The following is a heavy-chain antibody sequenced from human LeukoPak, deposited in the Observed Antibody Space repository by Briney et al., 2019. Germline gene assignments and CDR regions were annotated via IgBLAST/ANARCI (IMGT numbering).Heavy chain of an antibody. CDR3: ARDRYSSSWYSIYYYGMDV. CDR1: GFTFSSHS. J-gene: IGHJ6*02. V-gene: IGHV3-21*01. D-gene: IGHD6-13*01. CDR2: ISSSSSYI. Sequence: GGSLRLSCAASGFTFSSHSMNWVRQAPGKGLEWVSSISSSSSYIYYADSVKGRFTISRDNAKNSLYLQMNSLRAEDTAVYYCARDRYSSSWYSIYYYGMDVWGQGTTVTVSS.